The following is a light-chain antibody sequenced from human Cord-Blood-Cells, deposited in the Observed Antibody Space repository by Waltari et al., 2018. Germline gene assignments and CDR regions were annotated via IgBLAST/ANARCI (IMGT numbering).Light chain of an antibody. V-gene: IGLV2-14*01. CDR1: SSDVGGYLY. CDR3: SSYTSSSTWV. CDR2: DVS. Sequence: QSALTQPAPVSGSPGQSLPIPCTGTSSDVGGYLYVSWYQQHPGKAPKLMIYDVSKRPSGVSNRFSGSKSGNTASLTISGLQAEDEADYYCSSYTSSSTWVFGGGTKLTVL. J-gene: IGLJ3*02.